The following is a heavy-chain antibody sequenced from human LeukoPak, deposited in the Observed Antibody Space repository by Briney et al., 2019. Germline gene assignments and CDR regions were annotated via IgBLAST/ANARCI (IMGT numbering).Heavy chain of an antibody. V-gene: IGHV3-23*01. CDR2: IMGCCGTI. J-gene: IGHJ4*02. Sequence: GRSLRLSCAAAGFTFSSYGMSWVRQAPGKWRGWVSGIMGCCGTIFCAGSVQGRFIHCRDNSRNTLFLQMNGLTAEDTTAYYCAKGGALRGVQSGRFDDWGKGTLVTVSS. CDR1: GFTFSSYG. CDR3: AKGGALRGVQSGRFDD. D-gene: IGHD3-10*01.